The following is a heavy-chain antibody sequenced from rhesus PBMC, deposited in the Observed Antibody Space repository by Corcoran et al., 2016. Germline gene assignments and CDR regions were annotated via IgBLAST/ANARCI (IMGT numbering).Heavy chain of an antibody. CDR2: ISGSSGST. D-gene: IGHD1-20*01. V-gene: IGHV4-65*01. J-gene: IGHJ4*01. CDR1: GGSISSSNW. Sequence: QVQLQESGPGLVKPSETLSLTCAVSGGSISSSNWWRWNRQPPRKGLEWIVCISGSSGSTYYNPSLKSRVTISTDTSKNQFSLKLSSVTAADTAVYYCARGGAGTRGYFDYWGQGVLVTVSS. CDR3: ARGGAGTRGYFDY.